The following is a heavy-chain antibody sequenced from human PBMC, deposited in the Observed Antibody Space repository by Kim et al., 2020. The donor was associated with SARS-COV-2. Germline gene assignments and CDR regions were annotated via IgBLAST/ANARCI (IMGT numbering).Heavy chain of an antibody. Sequence: KGRFTISRDTSKNSLYLQMNSLRAEDTAVYYCARDYYDSSGYSGYYYCMDGWGQGATVTVSS. V-gene: IGHV3-11*06. J-gene: IGHJ6*02. D-gene: IGHD3-22*01. CDR3: ARDYYDSSGYSGYYYCMDG.